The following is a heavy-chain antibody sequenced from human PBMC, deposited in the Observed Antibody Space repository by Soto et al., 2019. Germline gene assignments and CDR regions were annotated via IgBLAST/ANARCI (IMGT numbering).Heavy chain of an antibody. CDR2: IWYDGSNK. J-gene: IGHJ6*02. CDR3: ARGTMAWHYYYYYGMDV. Sequence: PGGSLRLSCAASGFTFSSYGMHWVRQAPGKGLEWVAVIWYDGSNKYYADSVKGRFTISRGNSKNTLYLQMNSLRAEDTAVYYCARGTMAWHYYYYYGMDVWGQGTTVTVSS. D-gene: IGHD3-10*01. V-gene: IGHV3-33*01. CDR1: GFTFSSYG.